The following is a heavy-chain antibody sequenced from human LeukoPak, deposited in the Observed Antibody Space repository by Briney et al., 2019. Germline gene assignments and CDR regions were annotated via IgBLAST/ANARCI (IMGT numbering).Heavy chain of an antibody. J-gene: IGHJ6*02. D-gene: IGHD2-2*01. V-gene: IGHV3-23*01. Sequence: GGSLRLSCAASGFTFSSYAMSWVRQTPGKGLEWVSGISDSGGSTYYADSVKGRFTISRDNSKNTLYLQMNSLRAEDTAVYYCAKVSRPSRGYQLLSVDYGMDVWGQGTTVTVSS. CDR1: GFTFSSYA. CDR2: ISDSGGST. CDR3: AKVSRPSRGYQLLSVDYGMDV.